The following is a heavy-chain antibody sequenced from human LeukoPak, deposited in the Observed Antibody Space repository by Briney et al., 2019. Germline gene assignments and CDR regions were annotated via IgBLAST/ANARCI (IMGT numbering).Heavy chain of an antibody. D-gene: IGHD5-12*01. V-gene: IGHV3-7*01. Sequence: GGSLRLSCAASGFTFSSYWMSWVRQAPGKGLEWVANIKQDGSEKYYVDSVKGRFTISRDNAKNSLYLQMNSLRAEDTAVHYCAREGGYAFSGYFDYWGQGTLVTVSS. J-gene: IGHJ4*02. CDR1: GFTFSSYW. CDR2: IKQDGSEK. CDR3: AREGGYAFSGYFDY.